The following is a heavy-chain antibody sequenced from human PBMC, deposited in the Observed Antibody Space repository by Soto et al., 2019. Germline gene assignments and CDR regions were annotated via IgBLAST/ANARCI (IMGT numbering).Heavy chain of an antibody. J-gene: IGHJ4*02. V-gene: IGHV1-18*01. CDR3: ARDKHWDLDN. CDR2: ISTNSGNT. Sequence: QVQVVQSGSEVKKPGASVKVSCKTSGYMFTINGISWVRQVPGQGLEWMGWISTNSGNTKFAQNFQDRVTLTTDTSTSTAYMELRSLRSDDTAIYYCARDKHWDLDNWGQGTLVTVSS. D-gene: IGHD7-27*01. CDR1: GYMFTING.